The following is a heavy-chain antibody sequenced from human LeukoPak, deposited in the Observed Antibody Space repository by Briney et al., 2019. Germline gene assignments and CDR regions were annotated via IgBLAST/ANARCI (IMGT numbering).Heavy chain of an antibody. D-gene: IGHD3-10*01. Sequence: GGSLRLSCAASGFTVSSNYMSWVRQAPGKGLEWVSIIYTSGSTYYADYVKGGCTISRDNSKYTLYLQMNSLRAEDTAVYYCASGSGSYRTPYYYMDVWGKGTTVTVSS. V-gene: IGHV3-53*01. CDR2: IYTSGST. J-gene: IGHJ6*03. CDR1: GFTVSSNY. CDR3: ASGSGSYRTPYYYMDV.